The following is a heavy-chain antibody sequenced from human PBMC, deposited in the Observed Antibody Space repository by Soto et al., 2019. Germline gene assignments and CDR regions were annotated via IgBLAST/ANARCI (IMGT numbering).Heavy chain of an antibody. Sequence: GGSLRLSCAASGFTFSSYSMNWVRQAPGKGLEWVSSISSSSSYIYYADSVKGRFTISRDNAKNSLYLQMNSLRAEDTAVYYCARDGIQLWLTISYFDYWGQGTLVTVSS. V-gene: IGHV3-21*01. J-gene: IGHJ4*02. D-gene: IGHD5-18*01. CDR3: ARDGIQLWLTISYFDY. CDR2: ISSSSSYI. CDR1: GFTFSSYS.